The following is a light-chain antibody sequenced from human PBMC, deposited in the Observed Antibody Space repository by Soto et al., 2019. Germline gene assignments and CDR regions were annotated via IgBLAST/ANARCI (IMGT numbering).Light chain of an antibody. CDR2: GNS. CDR1: SSNIGAGYD. J-gene: IGLJ2*01. CDR3: QSYDSSLHVV. V-gene: IGLV1-40*01. Sequence: QTVVTQPPSVSGAPGQRVTISCTGSSSNIGAGYDVHWYQQLPGTAPKLLIYGNSNRTSGVPDRFSGSKSGTSASLAITGLQAEDEADYYCQSYDSSLHVVFGGGTKVTV.